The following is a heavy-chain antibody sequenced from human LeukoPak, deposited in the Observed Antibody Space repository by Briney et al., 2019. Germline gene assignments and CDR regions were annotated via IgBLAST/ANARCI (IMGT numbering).Heavy chain of an antibody. CDR1: GFTFGDYA. D-gene: IGHD6-6*01. V-gene: IGHV3-49*03. Sequence: GGSLRLSCTASGFTFGDYAMSWFRQAPGKGLEWVGLIRSKAYGGTTEYAASVKGRFTISRDDSKSIAYLQMNSLKTEDTAVYYCTRAKSPQLVLGYFDYWGQGTLVTVSS. CDR3: TRAKSPQLVLGYFDY. CDR2: IRSKAYGGTT. J-gene: IGHJ4*02.